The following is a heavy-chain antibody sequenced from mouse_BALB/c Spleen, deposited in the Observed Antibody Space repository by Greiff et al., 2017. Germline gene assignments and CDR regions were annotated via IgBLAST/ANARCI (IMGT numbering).Heavy chain of an antibody. D-gene: IGHD1-2*01. CDR1: GFNIKDTY. J-gene: IGHJ4*01. CDR2: IDPANGNT. Sequence: VQLQQSGAELVKPGASVKLSCTASGFNIKDTYMHWVKQRPEQGLEWIGRIDPANGNTKYDPKFQGKATITADTSSNTAYLQLSSLTSEDTAVYYCASGYGYDAMDYWGQGTSVTVSS. V-gene: IGHV14-3*02. CDR3: ASGYGYDAMDY.